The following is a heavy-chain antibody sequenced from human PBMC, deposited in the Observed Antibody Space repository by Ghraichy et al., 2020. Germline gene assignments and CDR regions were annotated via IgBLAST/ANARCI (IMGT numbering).Heavy chain of an antibody. D-gene: IGHD3-3*01. CDR1: GGSISSSSYY. Sequence: SETLSLTCTVSGGSISSSSYYWGWIRQPPGKGLEWIGSFYYSGSTYYTPSLKSRVTISVDTSKNPFSLKLSSVTAADTAVYYCASLYYDFWSGYYRWFDPWGQGTLLTVSS. CDR3: ASLYYDFWSGYYRWFDP. V-gene: IGHV4-39*02. CDR2: FYYSGST. J-gene: IGHJ5*02.